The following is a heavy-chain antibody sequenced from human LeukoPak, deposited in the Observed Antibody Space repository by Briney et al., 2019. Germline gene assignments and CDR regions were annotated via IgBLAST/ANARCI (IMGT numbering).Heavy chain of an antibody. J-gene: IGHJ6*03. CDR1: GFTFSSYG. V-gene: IGHV3-33*01. CDR2: IWYDGSNK. CDR3: ARDRNSGGWYPPRDV. D-gene: IGHD6-19*01. Sequence: GGSLRLSCAASGFTFSSYGMHWVRQAPGKGLEWVALIWYDGSNKYYADSVQGRFTISRDNSKNTLYLQMNSLGAEDTAVYYCARDRNSGGWYPPRDVGARGPRVTVS.